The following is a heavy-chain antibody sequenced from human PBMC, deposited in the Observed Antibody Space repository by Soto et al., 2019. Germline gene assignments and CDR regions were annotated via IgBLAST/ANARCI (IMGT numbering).Heavy chain of an antibody. CDR3: ARDKYYYDSSGYHAAFDI. CDR1: GYTFTSYD. D-gene: IGHD3-22*01. Sequence: ASVKVSCKASGYTFTSYDINWVRQATGQGLEWMGWMNPNSGNTGYAQKFQGRVTMTRNTSISTAYMELSSLRSEDTAVYYCARDKYYYDSSGYHAAFDIWGQGTMVTVS. J-gene: IGHJ3*02. V-gene: IGHV1-8*01. CDR2: MNPNSGNT.